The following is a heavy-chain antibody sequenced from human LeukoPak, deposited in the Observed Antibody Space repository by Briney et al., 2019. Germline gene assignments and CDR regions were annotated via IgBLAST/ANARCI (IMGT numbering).Heavy chain of an antibody. V-gene: IGHV4-39*01. CDR2: IYYTGRT. D-gene: IGHD6-19*01. CDR3: ARHSRLRTSGWY. CDR1: GDSISRSSYY. J-gene: IGHJ4*02. Sequence: PSETLSLTCTVSGDSISRSSYYWGRIRQPPGKGLEWIGSIYYTGRTYYNPSLKSRVTISVDTSKNQFSLTVSSVTAADTAVYYCARHSRLRTSGWYWGQGTLVTVSS.